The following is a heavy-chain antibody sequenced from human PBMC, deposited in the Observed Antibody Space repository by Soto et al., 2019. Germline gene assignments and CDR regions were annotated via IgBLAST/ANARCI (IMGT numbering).Heavy chain of an antibody. Sequence: PGGSLRLSCAASGFTFSSNWMHWVRQAPGKGLVWVSRINSDGSITSYADSVKGQFTISRDNAKNTVYLQMNSLRAEDTAVYYCARGGSSWYVSFDYWGQGILVTVSS. CDR1: GFTFSSNW. V-gene: IGHV3-74*01. J-gene: IGHJ4*02. CDR2: INSDGSIT. D-gene: IGHD6-13*01. CDR3: ARGGSSWYVSFDY.